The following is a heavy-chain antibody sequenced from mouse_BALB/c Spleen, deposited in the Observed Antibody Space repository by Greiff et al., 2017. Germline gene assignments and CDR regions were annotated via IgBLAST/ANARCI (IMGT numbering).Heavy chain of an antibody. Sequence: QVQLQQPGAELVKPGASVKLSCKASGYTFTSYWMNWVKQRPGRGLEWIGRIDPSDSETHYNQKFKDKATLTVDKSSSTAYIQLSSLTSEDSAVYYCASDGGYYYYFDYWGQGTTLTVSS. D-gene: IGHD2-3*01. CDR1: GYTFTSYW. V-gene: IGHV1-69*02. J-gene: IGHJ2*01. CDR2: IDPSDSET. CDR3: ASDGGYYYYFDY.